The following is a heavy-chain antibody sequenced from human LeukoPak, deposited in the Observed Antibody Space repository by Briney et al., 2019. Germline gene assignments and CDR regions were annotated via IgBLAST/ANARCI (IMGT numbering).Heavy chain of an antibody. D-gene: IGHD5-12*01. Sequence: GGSLRLSCATSGFTFSTHAMSWVRQAPGKGLEWVSTISGNGGITYYADSVKGRFTISRDNSRNTLSLQMNTLRDEDTATYYCAKPSASGYYPYAFDIWGQGTMVTVSS. CDR1: GFTFSTHA. V-gene: IGHV3-23*01. J-gene: IGHJ3*02. CDR2: ISGNGGIT. CDR3: AKPSASGYYPYAFDI.